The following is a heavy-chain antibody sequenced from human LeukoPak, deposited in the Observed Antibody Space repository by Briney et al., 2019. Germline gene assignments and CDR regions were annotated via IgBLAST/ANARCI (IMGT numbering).Heavy chain of an antibody. J-gene: IGHJ5*02. Sequence: GRSLRLSCAASGFTFGSYPMHWVRQAPGKGLEWVAVISEDGRNKYYADSVKGRFTISRDKSKNTLYLQMNSLRPEDTAVYYCAGDTLIYGSGVNWFDPWGQGTLVTVSS. CDR3: AGDTLIYGSGVNWFDP. D-gene: IGHD3-10*01. V-gene: IGHV3-30*04. CDR2: ISEDGRNK. CDR1: GFTFGSYP.